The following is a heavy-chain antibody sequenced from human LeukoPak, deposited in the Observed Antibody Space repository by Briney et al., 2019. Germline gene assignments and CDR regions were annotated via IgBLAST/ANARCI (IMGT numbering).Heavy chain of an antibody. CDR3: ARVPATYYYDSSGYALDP. CDR2: ISAYNGNT. V-gene: IGHV1-18*01. D-gene: IGHD3-22*01. Sequence: ASVKVSCKASGYTFTSYGISWVRQAPGQGLEWMGWISAYNGNTNYAQKLQGRVTMTTDTSTSTAYMELRSLRSGDTAVYYCARVPATYYYDSSGYALDPWGQGTLVTVSS. J-gene: IGHJ5*02. CDR1: GYTFTSYG.